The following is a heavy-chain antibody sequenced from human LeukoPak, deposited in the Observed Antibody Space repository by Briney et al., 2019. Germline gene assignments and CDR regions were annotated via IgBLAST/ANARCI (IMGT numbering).Heavy chain of an antibody. CDR3: ATNSIGYCSGGSCYQVSDY. J-gene: IGHJ4*02. D-gene: IGHD2-15*01. CDR2: IYHSGST. Sequence: PSQTLSLTCTVSGGSISSGGYYWSWIRQPPGKGLEWIGYIYHSGSTYYNPSLKSRVTISVDKSKKQFSLKLSSVTAADTAVYYCATNSIGYCSGGSCYQVSDYWGQGTLVTVSS. CDR1: GGSISSGGYY. V-gene: IGHV4-30-2*01.